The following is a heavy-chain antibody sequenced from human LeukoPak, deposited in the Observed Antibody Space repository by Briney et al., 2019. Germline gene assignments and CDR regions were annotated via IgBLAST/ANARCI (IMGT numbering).Heavy chain of an antibody. V-gene: IGHV4-34*01. D-gene: IGHD1-26*01. CDR2: INHSGST. CDR3: ARDLVGSSPPWAFDI. Sequence: PSETLSLTCAVYGGSFSGYYWSWIRQPPGKGLEWIGEINHSGSTNYNPSLKSRVTISVDTSKNQFSLKLSSVTAADTAVYYCARDLVGSSPPWAFDIWGQGTMVTVSS. J-gene: IGHJ3*02. CDR1: GGSFSGYY.